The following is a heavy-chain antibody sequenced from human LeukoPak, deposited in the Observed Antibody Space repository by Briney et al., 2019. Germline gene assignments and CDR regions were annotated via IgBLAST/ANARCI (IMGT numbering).Heavy chain of an antibody. CDR1: GFTFSSYG. CDR3: AKDQSGSYSPFDY. J-gene: IGHJ4*02. D-gene: IGHD1-26*01. CDR2: ISGSGGST. V-gene: IGHV3-23*01. Sequence: GGSLRLSCAASGFTFSSYGMHWVRQAPGRGLEWVSAISGSGGSTYYADSVKGRFTISRDNSKNTLYLQMNSLRAEDTAVYYCAKDQSGSYSPFDYWGQGTLVTVSS.